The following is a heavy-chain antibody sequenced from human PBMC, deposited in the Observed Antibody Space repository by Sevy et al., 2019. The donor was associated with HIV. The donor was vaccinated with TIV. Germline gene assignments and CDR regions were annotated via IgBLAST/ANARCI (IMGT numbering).Heavy chain of an antibody. Sequence: GGSLRLSCSASEFTFSSYAMSWVRQAPGKGLEWVSSISGSGRFTYYADFVEGRFSISRDNSKNTLSVQMNSLRAEDTAVYYCAKGFCSDATCPGDYYYYGMDVWGQGTTVTVSS. CDR2: ISGSGRFT. D-gene: IGHD2-15*01. V-gene: IGHV3-23*01. CDR3: AKGFCSDATCPGDYYYYGMDV. CDR1: EFTFSSYA. J-gene: IGHJ6*02.